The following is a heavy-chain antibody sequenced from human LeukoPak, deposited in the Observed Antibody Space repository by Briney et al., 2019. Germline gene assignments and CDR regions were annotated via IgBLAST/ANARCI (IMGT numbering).Heavy chain of an antibody. V-gene: IGHV3-23*01. Sequence: GGSLRLSCAASGFTVSSNYMSWVRQAPGKGLEWVSAISGSGGSTYYADSVKGRFTISRDNSKNTLYLQMNSLRAEDTAVYYCAKDKGRTMVRGVISTPDYWGQGTLVTVSS. J-gene: IGHJ4*02. CDR3: AKDKGRTMVRGVISTPDY. CDR1: GFTVSSNY. D-gene: IGHD3-10*01. CDR2: ISGSGGST.